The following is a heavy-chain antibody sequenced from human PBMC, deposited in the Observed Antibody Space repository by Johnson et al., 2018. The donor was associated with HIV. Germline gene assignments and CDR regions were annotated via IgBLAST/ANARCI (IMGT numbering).Heavy chain of an antibody. D-gene: IGHD3-3*02. CDR1: GFTFNTYV. CDR3: ARGGAFHAFDI. J-gene: IGHJ3*02. Sequence: EVQLVESGGGLVQRGGSLRLSCAASGFTFNTYVMNWVRQAPGTGLAWVSLIAASGDSTYYADSVRGRFTISRDNSKNTLYLQMNSLRAEDTAMYFCARGGAFHAFDIWGHGTTVTVSS. CDR2: IAASGDST. V-gene: IGHV3-23*04.